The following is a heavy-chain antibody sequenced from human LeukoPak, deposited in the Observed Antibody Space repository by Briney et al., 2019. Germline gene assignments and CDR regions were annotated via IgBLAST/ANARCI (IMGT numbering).Heavy chain of an antibody. V-gene: IGHV4-61*02. CDR3: ARDSRWLQSLDY. D-gene: IGHD5-24*01. J-gene: IGHJ4*02. Sequence: SQTLSLTCTVSGGSISSGSYYWSWIRQPAGKGLEWIGRIYTSGSTNYNPSLKSRVTISVYTSKNQFSLKLSSVTAADTAVYYCARDSRWLQSLDYWGQGNLVTVSS. CDR1: GGSISSGSYY. CDR2: IYTSGST.